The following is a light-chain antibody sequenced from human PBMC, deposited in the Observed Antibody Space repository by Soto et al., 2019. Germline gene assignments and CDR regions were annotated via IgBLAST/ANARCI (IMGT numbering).Light chain of an antibody. Sequence: DIQMTQSPSSLSASVGDRVTITCQASQDISNYLNCYQQKPGKAPKLLIYDASNLETGVPSRFSGRGSGTDFTFTISSLQPEDIATFYCQQYDNLPPFGPGTKVDIK. V-gene: IGKV1-33*01. CDR3: QQYDNLPP. CDR2: DAS. J-gene: IGKJ3*01. CDR1: QDISNY.